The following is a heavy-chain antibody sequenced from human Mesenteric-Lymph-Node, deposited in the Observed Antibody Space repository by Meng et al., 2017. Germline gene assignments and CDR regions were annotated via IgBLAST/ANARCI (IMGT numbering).Heavy chain of an antibody. CDR3: TPDPWGY. V-gene: IGHV3-15*01. Sequence: VQLVESGGGFVTPGGSFRLSCAVSGITFKDAWMSWVRQAPGKGLEWVGRIKSNGDGGTTDYAAPVKGRFTISRDDSKNTLFLQMDSLKTEDTAVYYCTPDPWGYWGQGTLVTVSS. J-gene: IGHJ4*02. CDR2: IKSNGDGGTT. CDR1: GITFKDAW. D-gene: IGHD3-16*01.